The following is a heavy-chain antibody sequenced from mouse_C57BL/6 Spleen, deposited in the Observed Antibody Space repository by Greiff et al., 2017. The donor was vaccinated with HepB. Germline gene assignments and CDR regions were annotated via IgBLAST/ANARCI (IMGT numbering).Heavy chain of an antibody. Sequence: VQLQQSGPELVKPGASVKISCKASGYAFSSSWMNWVKQRPGKGLEWIGRIYPGDGDTNYNGKFKGKATLTADKSSSTAYMQLSSLTSEDSAVYFCARWSDYYGSSPGYFDVWGTGTTVTVSS. CDR3: ARWSDYYGSSPGYFDV. V-gene: IGHV1-82*01. J-gene: IGHJ1*03. CDR2: IYPGDGDT. D-gene: IGHD1-1*01. CDR1: GYAFSSSW.